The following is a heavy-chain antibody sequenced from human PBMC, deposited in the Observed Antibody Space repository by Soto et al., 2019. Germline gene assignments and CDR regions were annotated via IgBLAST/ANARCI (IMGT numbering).Heavy chain of an antibody. D-gene: IGHD2-15*01. Sequence: PSETLSLTCAVCGDCIRSGGYYWSWLRQHPGKGLEWIGFISYSGSTYYNPSLKSRVTISVDTSKNQFSLKLSSVTAADTAVYYGARHFPLGCRGGRCYGLGTCSAPGGKGTLVTVTS. CDR2: ISYSGST. CDR3: ARHFPLGCRGGRCYGLGTCSAP. CDR1: GDCIRSGGYY. J-gene: IGHJ5*02. V-gene: IGHV4-31*11.